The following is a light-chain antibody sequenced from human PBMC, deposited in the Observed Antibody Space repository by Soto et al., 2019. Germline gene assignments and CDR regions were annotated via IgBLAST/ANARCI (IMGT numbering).Light chain of an antibody. Sequence: EIVLTQSPGTLSLSPGERATLSCRASQSVSSSYLAWYQQKPGQAPRLLIYGASSRATGIPDRFSGSGSGTDFTLTISRLEPADFAVYYCQQYGSSLKWTFGQGTKVEIK. CDR2: GAS. V-gene: IGKV3-20*01. CDR1: QSVSSSY. J-gene: IGKJ1*01. CDR3: QQYGSSLKWT.